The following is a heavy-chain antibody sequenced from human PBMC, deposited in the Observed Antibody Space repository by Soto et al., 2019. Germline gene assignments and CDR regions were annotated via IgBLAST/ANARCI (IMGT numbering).Heavy chain of an antibody. Sequence: QVQLQQWGAGLLKPSETLSLTCAVYGGSFSGYYWSWIRQPPGEGLEWIGEINHSGSTNYNPSLKSRVTISVDTSKNQFSLKLSSVTAADTAVYYCARGRVPDYWGQGTLVTVSS. CDR3: ARGRVPDY. J-gene: IGHJ4*02. CDR1: GGSFSGYY. CDR2: INHSGST. D-gene: IGHD1-1*01. V-gene: IGHV4-34*01.